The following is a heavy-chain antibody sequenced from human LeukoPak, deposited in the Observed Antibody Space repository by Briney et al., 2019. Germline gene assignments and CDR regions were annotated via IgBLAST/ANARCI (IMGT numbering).Heavy chain of an antibody. J-gene: IGHJ4*02. CDR1: GFAVSNNY. V-gene: IGHV3-53*01. CDR2: INNVGAT. Sequence: GGSLRLSCVVSGFAVSNNYLSWVRQAPGRGLEWVSVINNVGATYYADSVRGRFTISRDNSKNTLLLQMSSLRAEDTAVYYCAREWANWGQGTLVTVSS. D-gene: IGHD1-26*01. CDR3: AREWAN.